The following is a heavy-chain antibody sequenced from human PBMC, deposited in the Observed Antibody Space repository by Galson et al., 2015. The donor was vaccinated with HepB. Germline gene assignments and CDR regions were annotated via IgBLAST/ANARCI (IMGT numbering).Heavy chain of an antibody. CDR1: GYTFDDYA. D-gene: IGHD3-10*01. CDR3: AKDRSGFSAFDI. CDR2: LNWNSNII. V-gene: IGHV3-9*01. J-gene: IGHJ3*02. Sequence: SLRLSCAASGYTFDDYAMHWVRQAPGKGLEWVSGLNWNSNIIGYADSVKGRFTISRDNAKNSLYLQMNSLRVEDTALYYCAKDRSGFSAFDIWGQGTVVTVSS.